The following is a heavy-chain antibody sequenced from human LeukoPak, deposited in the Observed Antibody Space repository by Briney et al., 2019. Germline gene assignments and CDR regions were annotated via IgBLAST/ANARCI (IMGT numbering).Heavy chain of an antibody. Sequence: GESLKISCKGSGYSFTTYWIGWVRQMPGKGLEWMGIIYPGDSDTRYSPSFQGQVTISADKSISTAYLQCSSLKASDTAMYYCARVKYQLLIDYYYMDVWGKGTTVTVSS. CDR3: ARVKYQLLIDYYYMDV. CDR2: IYPGDSDT. D-gene: IGHD2-2*01. V-gene: IGHV5-51*01. J-gene: IGHJ6*03. CDR1: GYSFTTYW.